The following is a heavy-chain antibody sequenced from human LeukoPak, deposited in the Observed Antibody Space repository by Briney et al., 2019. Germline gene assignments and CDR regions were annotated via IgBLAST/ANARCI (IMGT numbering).Heavy chain of an antibody. Sequence: TGGSLRLSCAASGFTFSSYWMSWVRQAPGKGLEWVANIKQDGSEKCYVDSVKGRFTISRDNAKNSLYLQMNSLRAEDTAVYYCARDGLDGDYEYWGQGTLVTVSS. J-gene: IGHJ4*02. V-gene: IGHV3-7*01. CDR3: ARDGLDGDYEY. CDR2: IKQDGSEK. CDR1: GFTFSSYW. D-gene: IGHD4-17*01.